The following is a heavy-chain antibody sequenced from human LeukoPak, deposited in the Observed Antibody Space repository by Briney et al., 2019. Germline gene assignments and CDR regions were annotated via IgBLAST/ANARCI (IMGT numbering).Heavy chain of an antibody. V-gene: IGHV3-23*01. CDR2: ISGSGGST. Sequence: PGGSLRLSCAASGFTFGSYAMSWVRQAPGKGLEWVSAISGSGGSTYYADSVKGRFTISRDNSKNTLYLQMNSLRAEDTAVYYCAKAMGGYYDFWSGYYPDFDYWGQGTLVTVSS. CDR1: GFTFGSYA. J-gene: IGHJ4*02. CDR3: AKAMGGYYDFWSGYYPDFDY. D-gene: IGHD3-3*01.